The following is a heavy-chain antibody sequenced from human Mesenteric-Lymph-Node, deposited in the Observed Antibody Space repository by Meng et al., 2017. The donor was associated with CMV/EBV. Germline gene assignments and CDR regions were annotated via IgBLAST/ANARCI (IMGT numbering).Heavy chain of an antibody. D-gene: IGHD6-6*01. CDR2: ISYDGSNK. J-gene: IGHJ4*02. Sequence: GESLKITCAASGFTFSSYAMHWVRQAPGKGLEWVAVISYDGSNKYYADSVKGRFTISRDNSKNTLYLQMNSLRAEDTAVYYCTTLAAPEDYWGQGTLVTVSS. CDR3: TTLAAPEDY. CDR1: GFTFSSYA. V-gene: IGHV3-30*04.